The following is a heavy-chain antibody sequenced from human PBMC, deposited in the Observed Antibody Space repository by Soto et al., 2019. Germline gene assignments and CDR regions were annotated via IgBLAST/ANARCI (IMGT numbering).Heavy chain of an antibody. CDR3: AQGSGVATIGIVGY. J-gene: IGHJ4*02. Sequence: EVQLLESGGGLVQPGGSLRLSCAASGFTFSSYAMSWVRQAPGKGLEWVSAISGDGGNTYYADSVKGRFTISRDNSKNTLYLQMHSLRAEDTAVYYCAQGSGVATIGIVGYWGQGTLVTVSS. V-gene: IGHV3-23*01. CDR2: ISGDGGNT. D-gene: IGHD5-12*01. CDR1: GFTFSSYA.